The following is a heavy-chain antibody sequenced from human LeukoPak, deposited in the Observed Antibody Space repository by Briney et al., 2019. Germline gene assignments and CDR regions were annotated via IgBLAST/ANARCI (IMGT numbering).Heavy chain of an antibody. D-gene: IGHD6-19*01. Sequence: PGGSLRLSCAASGFTFSSYAMHWVRQAPGKGLEWVAVISYDGSNKYYADSVKGRFTISRDNSKNTLYLQMNSLRAEDTAVYYCAKETVLRSGIAVAADYWGQGTLVTVSS. CDR2: ISYDGSNK. V-gene: IGHV3-30-3*01. CDR3: AKETVLRSGIAVAADY. CDR1: GFTFSSYA. J-gene: IGHJ4*02.